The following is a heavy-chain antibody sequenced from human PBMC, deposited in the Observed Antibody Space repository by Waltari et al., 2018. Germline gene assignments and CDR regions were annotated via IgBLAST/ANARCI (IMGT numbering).Heavy chain of an antibody. V-gene: IGHV4-39*01. Sequence: QLQLQESGPGLVKPSETLSLTCTVSGGSIRSSPFYWGWIRQSPGKGLEWIGSIYYSGRTDYNPTLESRVTISGDTSKNQFSLKLSSVTAADTAVYYCARHWKKSGYRFDPWGQGTLVTVSS. CDR2: IYYSGRT. J-gene: IGHJ5*02. CDR1: GGSIRSSPFY. D-gene: IGHD5-12*01. CDR3: ARHWKKSGYRFDP.